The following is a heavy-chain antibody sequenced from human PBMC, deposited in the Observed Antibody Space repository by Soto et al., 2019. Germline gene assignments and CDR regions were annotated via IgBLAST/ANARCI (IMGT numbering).Heavy chain of an antibody. J-gene: IGHJ4*02. Sequence: SESVSLTCTVYGASITTGGFYWGWIRQLPGKGLEGFGLSYYSESTYYNPSLKSRVTISLDTSKNQFSLKPRYVTAADTTMYYCVRTKCSGGSCYSWSLAYGGQGTPVTVS. D-gene: IGHD2-15*01. CDR1: GASITTGGFY. V-gene: IGHV4-39*07. CDR2: SYYSEST. CDR3: VRTKCSGGSCYSWSLAY.